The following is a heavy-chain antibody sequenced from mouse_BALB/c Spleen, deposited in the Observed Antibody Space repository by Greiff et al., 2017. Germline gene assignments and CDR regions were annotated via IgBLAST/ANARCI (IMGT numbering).Heavy chain of an antibody. V-gene: IGHV5-17*02. Sequence: EVQLVESGGGLVQPGGSRKLSCAASGFTFSSFGMHWVRQAPEKGLEWVAYISSGSSTIYYADTVKGRFTISRDNPKNTLFLQMTSLRSEDTAMYYCASSVIYYFDYWGQGTTLTVSS. CDR1: GFTFSSFG. CDR2: ISSGSSTI. D-gene: IGHD2-4*01. J-gene: IGHJ2*01. CDR3: ASSVIYYFDY.